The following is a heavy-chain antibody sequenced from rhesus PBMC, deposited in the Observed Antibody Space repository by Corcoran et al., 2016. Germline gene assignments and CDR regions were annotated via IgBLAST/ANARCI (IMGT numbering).Heavy chain of an antibody. CDR2: RTNKASNYTT. J-gene: IGHJ5-1*01. CDR1: GFTFSNYY. D-gene: IGHD1-44*02. V-gene: IGHV3-13*01. Sequence: EVQLVESGGGLVQTGGARRLSGAASGFTFSNYYMHWVCQAQGKGQEWVSLRTNKASNYTTDYAAAVEVRFAISRDVSKNTLYLQMSSLKTEDTALYYCGAGRFVVWGQGVLATVSS. CDR3: GAGRFVV.